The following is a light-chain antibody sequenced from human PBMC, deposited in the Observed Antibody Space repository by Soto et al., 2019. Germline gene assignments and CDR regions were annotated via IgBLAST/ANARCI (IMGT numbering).Light chain of an antibody. CDR3: QQRCDWPLT. V-gene: IGKV3D-20*02. CDR1: QSVSSSY. Sequence: EIVLTQSPGTLSLSPGERATLSCRASQSVSSSYLAWYQQKPGQAPRLLIYDVSNRATGIPARFSGSGSATDFTLTISSLEPEDFAVYFCQQRCDWPLTFGGGTKVDIK. CDR2: DVS. J-gene: IGKJ4*01.